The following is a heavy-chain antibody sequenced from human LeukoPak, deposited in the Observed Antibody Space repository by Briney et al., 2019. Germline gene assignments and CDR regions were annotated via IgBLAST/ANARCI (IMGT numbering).Heavy chain of an antibody. CDR1: GFTFSNYY. J-gene: IGHJ6*02. CDR2: ISSIGTTI. V-gene: IGHV3-11*01. CDR3: ASSTRDYYYSYGMDI. Sequence: PGGSLRLSCAASGFTFSNYYMRWIHQAPGKGLEWLSYISSIGTTIDYADSVKGRFTISRDNAKNSLFLQMNILRVEDTAVYYCASSTRDYYYSYGMDIWGQGTTVTVSS. D-gene: IGHD3-3*02.